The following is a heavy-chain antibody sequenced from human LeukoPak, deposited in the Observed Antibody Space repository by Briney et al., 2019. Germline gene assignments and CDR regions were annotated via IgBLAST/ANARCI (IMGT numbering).Heavy chain of an antibody. CDR3: ARDRDGYCTNGVCYFDY. V-gene: IGHV1-2*02. J-gene: IGHJ4*02. D-gene: IGHD2-8*01. CDR1: GYTFTGYY. CDR2: INPNSGVT. Sequence: ASVKVSCKASGYTFTGYYMHWVRQAPGQGLEWMGWINPNSGVTNYAQRFQGRVTMTRDTSISTAYMDLSRLRYDDTAVYYCARDRDGYCTNGVCYFDYWGKGTLVTVSS.